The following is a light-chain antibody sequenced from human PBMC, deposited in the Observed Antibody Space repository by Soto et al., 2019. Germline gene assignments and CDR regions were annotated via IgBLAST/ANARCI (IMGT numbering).Light chain of an antibody. J-gene: IGKJ1*01. CDR2: GAS. CDR1: QSVGSN. CDR3: QQYDNWPWT. V-gene: IGKV3-15*01. Sequence: EIVLTQSPGTLSLSPGERATLSCRASQSVGSNLAWYQQKPGQAPRLLIFGASTRATGFPARFSGSGSGTDFTLTISSLQSEDLAVYYCQQYDNWPWTFGQGTKVDIK.